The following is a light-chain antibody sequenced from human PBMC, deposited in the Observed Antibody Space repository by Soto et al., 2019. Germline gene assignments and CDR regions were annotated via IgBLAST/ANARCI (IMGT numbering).Light chain of an antibody. V-gene: IGKV3-11*01. CDR2: DAS. J-gene: IGKJ5*01. CDR1: QSVDSY. CDR3: QQRSNWPPIT. Sequence: EIVLTQSPATLSLSPGERVTLSCRASQSVDSYLAWYQQKPGQAPRLLIYDASDRATGIPARFSGSGSGTDFTLTISSLEPEDFAVYYCQQRSNWPPITFGQGTRLEIK.